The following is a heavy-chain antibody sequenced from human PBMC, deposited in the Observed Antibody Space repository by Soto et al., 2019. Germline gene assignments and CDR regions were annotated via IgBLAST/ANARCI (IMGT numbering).Heavy chain of an antibody. V-gene: IGHV1-2*04. Sequence: ASVKVSCKASGYTFTGYYMHWVRQAPGQGLEWMGWINPNSGGTNYAQKFQGWVTMTRDTSISTAYMELSSLRSDDTAVYYCARDSKRGITMPQPDGMDVWGQRTTVTVSS. CDR3: ARDSKRGITMPQPDGMDV. D-gene: IGHD3-10*01. CDR2: INPNSGGT. CDR1: GYTFTGYY. J-gene: IGHJ6*02.